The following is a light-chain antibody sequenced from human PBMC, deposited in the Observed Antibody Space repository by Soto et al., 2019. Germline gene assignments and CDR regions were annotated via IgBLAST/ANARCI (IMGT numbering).Light chain of an antibody. CDR1: QSVSSS. Sequence: IVLTQSPATLSLSPGERATLSWRASQSVSSSLAWYQQKPGQAPRLLMYDASNRATGIPARLSGSGSGTDFTLTISSLEPEDFALYYCQQRSTWPPTFGQGTKVEIK. V-gene: IGKV3-11*01. CDR2: DAS. CDR3: QQRSTWPPT. J-gene: IGKJ1*01.